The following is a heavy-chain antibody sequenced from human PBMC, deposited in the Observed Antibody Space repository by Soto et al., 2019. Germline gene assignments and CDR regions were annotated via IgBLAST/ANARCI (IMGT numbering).Heavy chain of an antibody. CDR1: GYTFTSYG. CDR2: ISAYNGNT. CDR3: ATTPPIVPAATF. J-gene: IGHJ4*02. Sequence: GASVNVSCKASGYTFTSYGISWVRQAPGQGLEWMGWISAYNGNTNYAQKLQGRVTMTTDTSTSTAYMELRSLRSDDTAVYYCATTPPIVPAATFWGQGTLVTVSS. V-gene: IGHV1-18*01. D-gene: IGHD2-2*01.